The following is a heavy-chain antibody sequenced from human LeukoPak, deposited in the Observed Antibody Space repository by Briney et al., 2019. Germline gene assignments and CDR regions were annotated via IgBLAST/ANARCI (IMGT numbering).Heavy chain of an antibody. D-gene: IGHD6-13*01. CDR3: ARGPKTPGIAAAGSGPFDY. J-gene: IGHJ4*02. CDR1: GINFNKNA. Sequence: GGSLSLSCVVSGINFNKNAMNWVRQAPGKGPEWVSGIGSGDGDTYYAASVKGRFTISRDNSKNTLYLQMNSLRAEDTAVYYCARGPKTPGIAAAGSGPFDYWGQGTLVTVSS. CDR2: IGSGDGDT. V-gene: IGHV3-23*01.